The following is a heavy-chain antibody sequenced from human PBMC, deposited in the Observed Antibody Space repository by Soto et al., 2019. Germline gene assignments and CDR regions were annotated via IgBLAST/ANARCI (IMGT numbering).Heavy chain of an antibody. D-gene: IGHD3-22*01. J-gene: IGHJ6*02. CDR1: GGSISSSSYY. CDR2: IYYSGSP. Sequence: TSETLSLTCTVSGGSISSSSYYWGWIRQPPGKGLEWIGSIYYSGSPYYNSSLKSRVTISVDTSKNQFSLKLSSVTAADTAVYYCARRLYYDSSGFEGGGMDVWGQGTTVTSP. V-gene: IGHV4-39*01. CDR3: ARRLYYDSSGFEGGGMDV.